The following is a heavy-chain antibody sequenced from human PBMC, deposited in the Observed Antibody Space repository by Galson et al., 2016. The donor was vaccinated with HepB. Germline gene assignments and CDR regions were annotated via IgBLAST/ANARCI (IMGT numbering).Heavy chain of an antibody. CDR1: GYSFTNYW. J-gene: IGHJ6*03. Sequence: QSGAEVKKPGESLRISCKGSGYSFTNYWITWVRQMPGKGLEWMGTIDPSDSYTNYSPSFQGHVTISADKFISTAYLQWSSLKASDTAMYYCARRSGVAATDYYYYYMDVWGKGTTVTVSS. V-gene: IGHV5-10-1*01. D-gene: IGHD2-15*01. CDR2: IDPSDSYT. CDR3: ARRSGVAATDYYYYYMDV.